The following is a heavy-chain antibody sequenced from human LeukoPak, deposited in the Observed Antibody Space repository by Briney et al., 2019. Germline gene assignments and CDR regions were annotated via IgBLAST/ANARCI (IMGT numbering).Heavy chain of an antibody. D-gene: IGHD1-26*01. CDR1: GFTCSSYW. V-gene: IGHV3-74*01. CDR3: ARSRLGISWELLDDY. CDR2: INSDGSST. J-gene: IGHJ4*02. Sequence: QPGGSLRLXCAASGFTCSSYWMHWLRRAPGKGLVSVSRINSDGSSTSYADSVKGRFTISRDNAKNTLYLQMNSLRAEDTAVYYCARSRLGISWELLDDYWGQGTLVTVSS.